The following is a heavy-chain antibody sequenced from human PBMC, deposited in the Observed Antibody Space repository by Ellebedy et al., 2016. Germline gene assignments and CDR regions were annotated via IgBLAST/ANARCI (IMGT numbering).Heavy chain of an antibody. CDR3: ARVGSGYYYYYMDV. V-gene: IGHV1-2*02. CDR2: INPNSGGT. J-gene: IGHJ6*03. D-gene: IGHD3-3*01. CDR1: GYTFTGYY. Sequence: ASVKVSXXASGYTFTGYYMHWVRQAPGQGLEWMGWINPNSGGTNYAQKFQGRVTMTRDTSISTAYMELSRLRSDDTAVYYCARVGSGYYYYYMDVWGKGTTVTVSS.